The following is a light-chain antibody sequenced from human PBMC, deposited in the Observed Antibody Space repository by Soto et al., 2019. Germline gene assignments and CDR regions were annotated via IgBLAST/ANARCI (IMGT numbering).Light chain of an antibody. Sequence: ELVMPQSSDTLSVSPGERSTLSCMASQSVSSNLAWYQQKPGQAPRLLIYGASTRATGIPARFSGSGSGTEFTLTISSLQSEDFAVYYCQQYTNWPPITFAQGTRLEVK. CDR1: QSVSSN. CDR3: QQYTNWPPIT. CDR2: GAS. J-gene: IGKJ5*01. V-gene: IGKV3-15*01.